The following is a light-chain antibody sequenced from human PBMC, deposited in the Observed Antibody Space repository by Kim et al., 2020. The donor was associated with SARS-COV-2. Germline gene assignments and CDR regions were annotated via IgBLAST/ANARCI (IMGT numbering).Light chain of an antibody. J-gene: IGKJ2*01. V-gene: IGKV1-5*03. CDR1: QIIDTY. CDR2: QAS. CDR3: QHYIRFPYT. Sequence: SASAGARVTITCRASQIIDTYLAWYQQKPGKAPNLLIYQASSLQIGVPSRFSGSGSGAEFTLTISNLQPDDFATYYCQHYIRFPYTFGQGTKLEI.